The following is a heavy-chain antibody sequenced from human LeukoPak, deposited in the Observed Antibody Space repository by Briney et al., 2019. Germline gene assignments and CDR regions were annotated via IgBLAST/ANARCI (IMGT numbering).Heavy chain of an antibody. J-gene: IGHJ4*02. CDR1: GYSFTSYW. CDR3: ARLGSGYGAAWYYFDY. D-gene: IGHD5-12*01. V-gene: IGHV5-51*01. CDR2: IYPGDSDT. Sequence: NHGESLKISCKGSGYSFTSYWIGWVRQMPGKGLEWMGIIYPGDSDTRYSPSFQGQVTISADKSISTAYLQWSSLKASDTAMYYCARLGSGYGAAWYYFDYWSQGTLVTVSS.